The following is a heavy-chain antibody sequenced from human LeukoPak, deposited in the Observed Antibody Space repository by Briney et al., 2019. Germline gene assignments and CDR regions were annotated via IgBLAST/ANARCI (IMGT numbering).Heavy chain of an antibody. Sequence: PGGSLRLSCAASGFTVSSNYMSWVRQAPGKGLEWVSVIYSGGSTYYADSVKGRFTISRDNSKNTLYLQMNSLRAEDTAVYYSARIVATILGNCFDPGGQGTLVTVSS. D-gene: IGHD5-12*01. J-gene: IGHJ5*02. CDR2: IYSGGST. CDR3: ARIVATILGNCFDP. V-gene: IGHV3-66*02. CDR1: GFTVSSNY.